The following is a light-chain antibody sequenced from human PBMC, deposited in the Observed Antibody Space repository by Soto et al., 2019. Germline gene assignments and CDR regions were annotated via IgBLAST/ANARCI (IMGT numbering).Light chain of an antibody. CDR3: MQSAQLTLT. CDR2: EVS. CDR1: QSLLHTDGKTY. V-gene: IGKV2D-29*01. Sequence: DVVMTQTPISLSVTPGQPASISCESSQSLLHTDGKTYLYSYLQKPGQAPQILIYEVSNFFSVAPERFSGSGSGTYFTLKFSRVEAEDVGVYYCMQSAQLTLTFGGGTKVEIK. J-gene: IGKJ4*01.